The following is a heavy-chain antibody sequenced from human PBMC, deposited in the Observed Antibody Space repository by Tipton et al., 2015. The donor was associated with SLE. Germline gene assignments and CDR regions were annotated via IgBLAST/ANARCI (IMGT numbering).Heavy chain of an antibody. CDR2: IYYSGST. CDR3: ARAIGGTRYSPRDRQGTYYFYYMDV. V-gene: IGHV4-59*12. Sequence: LRLSCAVYGGSFSGYYWSWIRQPPGKGLEWIGYIYYSGSTNYNPSLKSRVTISVDTSKNQFSLKLSSVTAADTAVYYCARAIGGTRYSPRDRQGTYYFYYMDVWGKGTTVTVSS. J-gene: IGHJ6*03. D-gene: IGHD2-15*01. CDR1: GGSFSGYY.